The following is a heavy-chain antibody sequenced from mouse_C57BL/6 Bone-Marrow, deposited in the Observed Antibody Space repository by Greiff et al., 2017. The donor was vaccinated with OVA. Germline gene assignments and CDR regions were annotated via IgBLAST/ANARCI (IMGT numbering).Heavy chain of an antibody. Sequence: VKLMESGAELVRPGASVKLSCKASGYTFTDYYINWVKKRPGQGLEWIARIYPGSGNTYYNEKFKGKVTLTAEKSSSTAYMQLSSLTSEDSAVYFCAREWLGFAYWGQGTLVTVSA. J-gene: IGHJ3*01. V-gene: IGHV1-76*01. CDR3: AREWLGFAY. CDR1: GYTFTDYY. CDR2: IYPGSGNT.